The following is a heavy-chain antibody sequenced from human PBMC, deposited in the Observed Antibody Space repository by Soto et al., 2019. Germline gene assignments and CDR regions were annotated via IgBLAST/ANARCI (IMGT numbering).Heavy chain of an antibody. D-gene: IGHD3-22*01. CDR2: IFHSGIT. V-gene: IGHV4-59*01. J-gene: IGHJ5*01. CDR3: ARDRYFYDSRGYYRTLDS. Sequence: PSETLSLTCFISGGSFSNDYWTWIRQSPGEGLEWIGYIFHSGITDYNPSVKSRVTISTDKSRNLFSLNLTSVTAADTAVYYCARDRYFYDSRGYYRTLDSWGQGTLVTVSS. CDR1: GGSFSNDY.